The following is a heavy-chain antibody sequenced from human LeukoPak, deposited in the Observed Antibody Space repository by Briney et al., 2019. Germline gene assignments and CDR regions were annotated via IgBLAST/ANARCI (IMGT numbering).Heavy chain of an antibody. CDR1: GGSISSYY. CDR3: ARSPDYYDSSGYYY. CDR2: IYYSGST. Sequence: SETLSLTCTVSGGSISSYYWSRIRQPPGKGLEWIGYIYYSGSTNYNPSLKSRVTISVDTSKNQFSLKLSSVTAADTAVYYCARSPDYYDSSGYYYWGQGTLVTVSS. J-gene: IGHJ4*02. V-gene: IGHV4-59*01. D-gene: IGHD3-22*01.